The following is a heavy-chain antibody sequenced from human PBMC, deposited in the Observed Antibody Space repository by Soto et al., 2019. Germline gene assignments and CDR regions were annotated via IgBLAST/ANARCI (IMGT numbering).Heavy chain of an antibody. V-gene: IGHV4-31*03. CDR3: ARVRWSGYSPHFDY. CDR2: IYYSGST. Sequence: PSETLSLTCTVSGGSISSGGYYWSWIRQHPGKGLEWIGYIYYSGSTYYNPSLKSRVTISVDTSKNQFSLKLCSVTAADTAVYYSARVRWSGYSPHFDYWGQGTLVTVSS. J-gene: IGHJ4*02. D-gene: IGHD3-3*01. CDR1: GGSISSGGYY.